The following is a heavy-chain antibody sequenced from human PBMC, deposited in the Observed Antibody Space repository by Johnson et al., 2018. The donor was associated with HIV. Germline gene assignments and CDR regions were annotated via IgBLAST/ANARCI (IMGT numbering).Heavy chain of an antibody. D-gene: IGHD3-10*01. Sequence: VQLVESGGGLVRPGGSLRLSCAASGFSFRSYWMSWVRQAPGKGLEWVANIKQDGSETFYADSVKGRFIISRDKTENTLHLQMNSLRADDTAVYYCAREARGLLGLRWAMWG. V-gene: IGHV3-7*01. CDR3: AREARGLLGLRWAM. J-gene: IGHJ1*01. CDR2: IKQDGSET. CDR1: GFSFRSYW.